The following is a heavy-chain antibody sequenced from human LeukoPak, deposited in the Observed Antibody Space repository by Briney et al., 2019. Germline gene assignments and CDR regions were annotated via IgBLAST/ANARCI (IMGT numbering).Heavy chain of an antibody. CDR2: ISPSSTSI. D-gene: IGHD2-15*01. Sequence: GGSLRLSCAASGFTFSSYSMNWVRQAPGKGLEWISYISPSSTSIYYADSGKGRFTISRDNAEKSLYLQMNSLRAEDTAVYYCARDAASGNNWFDPWGQGTLVTVSS. V-gene: IGHV3-48*01. J-gene: IGHJ5*02. CDR3: ARDAASGNNWFDP. CDR1: GFTFSSYS.